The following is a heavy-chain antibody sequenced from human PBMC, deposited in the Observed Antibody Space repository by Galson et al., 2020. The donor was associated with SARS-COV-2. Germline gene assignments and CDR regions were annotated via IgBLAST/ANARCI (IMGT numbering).Heavy chain of an antibody. Sequence: VGSLRLSCAASGFRFITNSMKWVRQAPGKGLEWVSSISSSVSSTYYSDSVKGRFTISRDNAVNSLYLHMNSLRAEDTAVYYCARDPRVWFVDDDTFDIWGQGTMVTVAS. CDR3: ARDPRVWFVDDDTFDI. V-gene: IGHV3-21*01. CDR1: GFRFITNS. CDR2: ISSSVSST. D-gene: IGHD3-10*01. J-gene: IGHJ3*02.